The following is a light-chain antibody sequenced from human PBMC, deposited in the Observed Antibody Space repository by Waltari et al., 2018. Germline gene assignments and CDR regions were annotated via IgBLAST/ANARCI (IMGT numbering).Light chain of an antibody. CDR2: KAS. J-gene: IGKJ2*01. Sequence: DIQMTQSPSSLSASVGDRVTITCRASQSISNWLVWYHQKPGKAPILLIYKASILKSGVPSRFSDSGSGTQFTLTISSLQPGDFATYYCQQYNTYSSFGQGTKLEIK. CDR1: QSISNW. V-gene: IGKV1-5*03. CDR3: QQYNTYSS.